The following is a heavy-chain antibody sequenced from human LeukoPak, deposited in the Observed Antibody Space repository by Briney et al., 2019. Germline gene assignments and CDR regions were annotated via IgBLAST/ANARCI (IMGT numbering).Heavy chain of an antibody. CDR1: GGSISSYY. D-gene: IGHD1-7*01. CDR2: IYYSGST. J-gene: IGHJ4*02. CDR3: ARDMNSDY. Sequence: SETLSLTCTVSGGSISSYYWSWIRQPPGKGLELIGFIYYSGSTSYNPSLKSRVTISVDTSKSQFSLKLSSVIAADTAVYYCARDMNSDYWGQGTLVTVSS. V-gene: IGHV4-4*08.